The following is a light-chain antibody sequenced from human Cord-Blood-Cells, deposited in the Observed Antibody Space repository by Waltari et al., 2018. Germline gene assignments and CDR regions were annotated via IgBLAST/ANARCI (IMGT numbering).Light chain of an antibody. CDR1: QSISSW. CDR3: QQYNSYSWT. J-gene: IGKJ1*01. V-gene: IGKV1-5*01. CDR2: DAS. Sequence: DIQMTQSPSTLSASVGDRVTITCRASQSISSWLAWDQQKPGKHPKLLIYDASSLESGVPSRFSGSGSGTEFTLTISSLQPDDFATYYCQQYNSYSWTFGQGTKVEIK.